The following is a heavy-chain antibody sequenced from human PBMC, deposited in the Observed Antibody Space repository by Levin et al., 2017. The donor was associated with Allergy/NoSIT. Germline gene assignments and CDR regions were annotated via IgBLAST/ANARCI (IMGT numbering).Heavy chain of an antibody. Sequence: SQTLSLPCTVSGGSISSSSYYWGWIRQPPGKGLEWIGSIYYSGSTYYNPSLKSRVTISVDTSKNQFSLKLSSVTAADTAVYYCARGPDYGDYKFDYWGQGTLVTVSS. CDR3: ARGPDYGDYKFDY. CDR2: IYYSGST. V-gene: IGHV4-39*07. D-gene: IGHD4-17*01. J-gene: IGHJ4*02. CDR1: GGSISSSSYY.